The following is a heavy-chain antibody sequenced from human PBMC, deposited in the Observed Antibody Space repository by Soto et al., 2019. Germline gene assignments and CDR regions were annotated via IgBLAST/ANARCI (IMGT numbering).Heavy chain of an antibody. D-gene: IGHD3-9*01. CDR2: MLPSGST. J-gene: IGHJ4*02. CDR1: GGSFSGYY. CDR3: TRGAERTVPPTVQRHLDWVCGH. Sequence: SETLSLTCAVYGGSFSGYYWYWIRQPPGKGLEWIGEMLPSGSTDYNPSLESRVTISVDTSKNHFSLKLRSVTAADTAIYYCTRGAERTVPPTVQRHLDWVCGHWGQGTPVTVSS. V-gene: IGHV4-34*01.